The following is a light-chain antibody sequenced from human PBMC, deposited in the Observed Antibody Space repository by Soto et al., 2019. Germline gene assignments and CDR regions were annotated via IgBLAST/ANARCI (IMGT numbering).Light chain of an antibody. CDR1: QSISNY. Sequence: EIVLTQSPATLSLSPGERATLSCRASQSISNYIAWFQQKPGQAPRLLIYDTSNRAPGIPARFSGSGSGTDFALTIGILEPEDFAVYYCQQRSDWLIFGGGTKVESK. CDR2: DTS. J-gene: IGKJ4*01. V-gene: IGKV3-11*01. CDR3: QQRSDWLI.